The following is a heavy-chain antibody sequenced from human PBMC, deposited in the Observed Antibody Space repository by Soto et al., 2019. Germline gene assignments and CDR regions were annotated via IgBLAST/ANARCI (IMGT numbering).Heavy chain of an antibody. CDR2: AHSSGRT. J-gene: IGHJ4*02. CDR1: GDSVNSENYY. D-gene: IGHD5-18*01. Sequence: LSLTCTVSGDSVNSENYYWTWIRQSPGKGLEWIGYAHSSGRTNYNPSLKSRVTISVDTPMNKFSLKLTSVTAADTAVYYCARDIRGYSRALDYWGQGTLVTVSS. CDR3: ARDIRGYSRALDY. V-gene: IGHV4-61*01.